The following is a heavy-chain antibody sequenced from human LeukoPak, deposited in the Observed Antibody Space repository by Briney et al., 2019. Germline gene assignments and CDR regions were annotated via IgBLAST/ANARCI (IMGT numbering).Heavy chain of an antibody. D-gene: IGHD2-15*01. CDR1: GFTFSSLW. J-gene: IGHJ4*02. CDR3: ATGPYNAYSY. Sequence: GGSLRLSCAASGFTFSSLWMHWVRQTPGKGLVWVSRINGDGSHTIYADSVKGRFTISRDNAKNTLYVQMNSLRVEDTAMYYCATGPYNAYSYWGQGTLVTVSS. V-gene: IGHV3-74*01. CDR2: INGDGSHT.